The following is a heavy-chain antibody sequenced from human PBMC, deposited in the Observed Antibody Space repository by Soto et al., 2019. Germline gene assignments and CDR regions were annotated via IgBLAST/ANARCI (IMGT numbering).Heavy chain of an antibody. CDR3: TRGGTRTTYWGLFDS. CDR2: ISGDASST. CDR1: GFTFSDNW. D-gene: IGHD7-27*01. V-gene: IGHV3-74*01. J-gene: IGHJ4*02. Sequence: EVKVVESGGGLVQPGGSLRLSCAASGFTFSDNWMHWVRQPPGKGPVWVSRISGDASSTSYADSVKGRFTISRDSAKNTVSLQMDSLRVEDTAVYYFTRGGTRTTYWGLFDSWGQGTLVTVSS.